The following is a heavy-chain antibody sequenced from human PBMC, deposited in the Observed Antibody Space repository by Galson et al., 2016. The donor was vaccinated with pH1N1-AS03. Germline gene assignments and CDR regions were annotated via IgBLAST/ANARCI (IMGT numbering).Heavy chain of an antibody. D-gene: IGHD3-22*01. CDR3: ARVERRRLNGPMTFDY. CDR1: GFTFNNYW. V-gene: IGHV4-34*01. Sequence: LRLSCAASGFTFNNYWMSWIRQPPGKGLEWIGEINHSGSTNSNPSLQNRVAISVDPSKNQFSLNVTSVTAADTAVYYCARVERRRLNGPMTFDYWGQGTLVTVSS. CDR2: INHSGST. J-gene: IGHJ4*02.